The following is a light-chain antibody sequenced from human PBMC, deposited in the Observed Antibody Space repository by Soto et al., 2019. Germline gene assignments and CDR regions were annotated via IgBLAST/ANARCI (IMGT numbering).Light chain of an antibody. Sequence: AIQLTQSPSSLSASVGDRVTITCRARQGIKNNLGWYQQKPGQAPRLLIYVASYLQRGVPSRFSDSGSGTDFTLTIRSLQPEDFATYYCLQDYSYPRTFGQGTKVELK. V-gene: IGKV1-6*01. CDR1: QGIKNN. CDR3: LQDYSYPRT. CDR2: VAS. J-gene: IGKJ1*01.